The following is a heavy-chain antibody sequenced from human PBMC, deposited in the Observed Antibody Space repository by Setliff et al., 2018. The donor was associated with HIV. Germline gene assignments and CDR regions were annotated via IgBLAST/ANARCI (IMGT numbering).Heavy chain of an antibody. CDR2: ISGSGGST. D-gene: IGHD3-10*01. V-gene: IGHV3-23*01. CDR1: GFTFSSYA. Sequence: GGSLRLSCAASGFTFSSYAMHWVRQAPGKGLEWVSAISGSGGSTYYADSVKGRFTVSRDNSKNTLYLQMNSLRAEDTAVYYCARDPATYYYGSGSSGKRYFDLWGRGTLVTVSS. CDR3: ARDPATYYYGSGSSGKRYFDL. J-gene: IGHJ2*01.